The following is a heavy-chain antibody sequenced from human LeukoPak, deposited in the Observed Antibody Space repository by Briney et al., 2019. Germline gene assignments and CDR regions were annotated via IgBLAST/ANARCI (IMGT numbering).Heavy chain of an antibody. CDR2: IKSKTDGGTT. D-gene: IGHD4-17*01. CDR3: TIRSYGVFDY. V-gene: IGHV3-15*01. J-gene: IGHJ4*02. CDR1: GFTISNAW. Sequence: GGSLRLSCAASGFTISNAWMSWVRQAPGKGLEWVGRIKSKTDGGTTDYAAPVKGRLTISSDDSNNTLYLQMNSLKTENTAVYYCTIRSYGVFDYWGQGTLVTVSS.